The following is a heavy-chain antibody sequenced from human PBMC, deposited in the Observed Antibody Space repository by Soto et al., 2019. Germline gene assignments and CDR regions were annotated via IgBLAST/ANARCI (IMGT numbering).Heavy chain of an antibody. CDR1: GFSLRTSGVG. J-gene: IGHJ5*02. V-gene: IGHV2-5*01. D-gene: IGHD6-19*01. CDR2: IYWNDDK. CDR3: AKSGSSGWYGWFDP. Sequence: QITLKESGPTLVKPTQTLTLTCIFSGFSLRTSGVGVGWIRQPPGKALEWLGFIYWNDDKRYSPSLKSRLTITQDTSKNQVVLTMTNMGPVDTATYYCAKSGSSGWYGWFDPWGQGTLVTVSS.